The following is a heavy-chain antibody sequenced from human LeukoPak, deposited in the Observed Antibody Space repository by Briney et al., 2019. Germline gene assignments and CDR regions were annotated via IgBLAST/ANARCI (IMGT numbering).Heavy chain of an antibody. Sequence: SQTLSLTCTVSGGSISSGDYYWSWIRQPPGKGLEWIGYIYYSGSTYYNPSLKSRVTISVDTSKNQFSLKLSSVTAADTAVYYCARAFPFADYYDSSGPESDFDYWGQGTLVTVSS. CDR2: IYYSGST. J-gene: IGHJ4*02. CDR1: GGSISSGDYY. D-gene: IGHD3-22*01. V-gene: IGHV4-30-4*01. CDR3: ARAFPFADYYDSSGPESDFDY.